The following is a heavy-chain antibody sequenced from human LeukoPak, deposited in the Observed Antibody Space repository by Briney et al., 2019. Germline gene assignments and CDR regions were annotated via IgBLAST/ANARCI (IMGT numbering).Heavy chain of an antibody. J-gene: IGHJ4*02. CDR1: GGSVSGYY. CDR2: VYYSGST. V-gene: IGHV4-59*02. Sequence: WETLSLTRVVSGGSVSGYYWGWFRQPPGRGLEGIGDVYYSGSTNYNHSFKGRISISVYKSSNQFSLHLSSVTAADAAVYYCARIHRYCSVGACYVLDNWGQGTLVAVSA. CDR3: ARIHRYCSVGACYVLDN. D-gene: IGHD2-15*01.